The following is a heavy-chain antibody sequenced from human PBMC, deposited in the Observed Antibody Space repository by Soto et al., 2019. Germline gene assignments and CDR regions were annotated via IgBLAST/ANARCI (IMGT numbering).Heavy chain of an antibody. J-gene: IGHJ4*02. D-gene: IGHD3-9*01. V-gene: IGHV1-46*01. CDR1: GYTFTSYY. CDR2: INPSGGST. Sequence: ASVKVSCKASGYTFTSYYMHWVRQAPGQGLEWMGIINPSGGSTSYAQKFQGRVTITRDTSASTAYMELSSLRSEDTAVYYCARNLMDYDILTGYYMGYYFEYWGQGTLVSVAS. CDR3: ARNLMDYDILTGYYMGYYFEY.